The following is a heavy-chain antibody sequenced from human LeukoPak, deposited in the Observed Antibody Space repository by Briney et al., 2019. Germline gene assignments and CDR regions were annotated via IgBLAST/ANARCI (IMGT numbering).Heavy chain of an antibody. J-gene: IGHJ4*02. D-gene: IGHD1-14*01. CDR3: ARSGGAYRSFDY. V-gene: IGHV4-59*01. CDR1: GGSISSYY. CDR2: IYYSGTT. Sequence: SETLSLTCTVSGGSISSYYWSWIRQPPGKGLEWIGYIYYSGTTDYNPSLKSRVTISVDTSNNQFSLKVSSVTAADTAVYYCARSGGAYRSFDYWGQGTLVPVSS.